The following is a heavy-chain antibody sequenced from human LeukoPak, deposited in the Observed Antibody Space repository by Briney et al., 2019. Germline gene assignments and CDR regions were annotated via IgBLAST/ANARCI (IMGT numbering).Heavy chain of an antibody. J-gene: IGHJ4*02. CDR3: AGTWSFDY. D-gene: IGHD2-15*01. CDR1: GFTFSNDW. CDR2: ISGDGTTT. Sequence: GGSLRLSCVVSGFTFSNDWMHWVRQAPGKGLLWVSRISGDGTTTNYADSVKGRFTISRDNAKNTLYLQMDSLRAEDTAVYYYAGTWSFDYWGQGALVTVSS. V-gene: IGHV3-74*01.